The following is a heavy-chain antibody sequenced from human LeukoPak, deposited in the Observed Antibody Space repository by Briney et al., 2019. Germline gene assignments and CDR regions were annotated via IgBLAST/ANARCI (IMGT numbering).Heavy chain of an antibody. Sequence: ASVKVSCKASGYTFTSYGISWVRQAPGQGLEWMGWISAYNGNTNYAQKLQGRVTMTTDTSKSTAYMELRSLRSDDTAVYYCARGGRGGLRFLEWLSNWFDPWGQGTLVTVSS. CDR1: GYTFTSYG. V-gene: IGHV1-18*01. CDR2: ISAYNGNT. D-gene: IGHD3-3*01. CDR3: ARGGRGGLRFLEWLSNWFDP. J-gene: IGHJ5*02.